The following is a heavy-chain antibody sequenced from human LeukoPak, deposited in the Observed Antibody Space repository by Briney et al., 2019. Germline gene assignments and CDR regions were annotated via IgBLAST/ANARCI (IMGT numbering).Heavy chain of an antibody. V-gene: IGHV4-59*08. CDR2: IVYSGST. D-gene: IGHD5-24*01. Sequence: PSETLSLTCTVSGGSISSYYWSWIRQPPGQGLEWIGFIVYSGSTNYNPSLKSRGTISIDTSNNQLSLKLSSVTAADTAVYYCARHREMDSYEAFDMWGQGTMVTVSS. CDR3: ARHREMDSYEAFDM. CDR1: GGSISSYY. J-gene: IGHJ3*02.